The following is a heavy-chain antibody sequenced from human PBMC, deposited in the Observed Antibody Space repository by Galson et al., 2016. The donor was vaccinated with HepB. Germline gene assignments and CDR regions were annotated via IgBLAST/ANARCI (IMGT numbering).Heavy chain of an antibody. CDR3: AWGWSPMR. D-gene: IGHD1-26*01. CDR2: IKQDGTVT. J-gene: IGHJ4*02. CDR1: GFSFSASW. V-gene: IGHV3-7*04. Sequence: SLRLSCAASGFSFSASWMSWVRQAPGGGLECVANIKQDGTVTNYVDSVKGRFTISRDNARSSLRLQMDSLRADDSAVYYCAWGWSPMRWGQGTLVTVSS.